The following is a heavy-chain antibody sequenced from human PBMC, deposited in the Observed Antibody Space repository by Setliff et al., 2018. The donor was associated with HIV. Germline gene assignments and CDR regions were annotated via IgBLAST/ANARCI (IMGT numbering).Heavy chain of an antibody. CDR2: ISGHNGDT. CDR1: GYTFSRYD. Sequence: ASVKVSCKASGYTFSRYDVTWVRQAPGQGLEWMGGISGHNGDTKYPQKFQGRVTMTTDTSTSTAYMELRSLRSDDTAVYYCARDGFRPGYSSGWSDYWGQGTLVTVS. D-gene: IGHD6-19*01. J-gene: IGHJ4*02. CDR3: ARDGFRPGYSSGWSDY. V-gene: IGHV1-18*01.